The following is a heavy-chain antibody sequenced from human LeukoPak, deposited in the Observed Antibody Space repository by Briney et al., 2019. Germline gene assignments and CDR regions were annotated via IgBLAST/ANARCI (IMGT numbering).Heavy chain of an antibody. D-gene: IGHD6-13*01. CDR1: GYSISSGYY. V-gene: IGHV4-38-2*02. Sequence: PSETLSLTCTVSGYSISSGYYWGWIRQPPGKGLEWIGSIYHSGSTYYNPSLKSRVTISVDTSKNQFSLKLSSVTAADTAVYYCARTRGYSSNWYYGFDIWGQGTMVTVSS. J-gene: IGHJ3*02. CDR2: IYHSGST. CDR3: ARTRGYSSNWYYGFDI.